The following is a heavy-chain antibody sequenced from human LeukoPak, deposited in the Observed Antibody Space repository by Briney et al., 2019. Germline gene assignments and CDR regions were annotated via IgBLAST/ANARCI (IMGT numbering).Heavy chain of an antibody. CDR3: ARDIQLWYKDYYYYYGMDV. Sequence: ASVKVSCKASGYTFTGYYMHWVRQAPGQGLEWMGWINPNSGGTNYAQKFLGRVTMTRDTSISTAYMELSRLRSDDTAVYYCARDIQLWYKDYYYYYGMDVWGQGTTVTVSS. V-gene: IGHV1-2*02. CDR2: INPNSGGT. J-gene: IGHJ6*02. CDR1: GYTFTGYY. D-gene: IGHD5-18*01.